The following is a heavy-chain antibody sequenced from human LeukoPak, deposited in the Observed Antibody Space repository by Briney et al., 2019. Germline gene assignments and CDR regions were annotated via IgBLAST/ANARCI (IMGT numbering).Heavy chain of an antibody. CDR3: ARVTLYDFWSGYYNWFDP. J-gene: IGHJ5*02. CDR2: IYTSGST. CDR1: GGSISGFY. V-gene: IGHV4-4*07. Sequence: PSETLSLSCTVSGGSISGFYWSWIRQPAGKGLEWIGRIYTSGSTNYNPSLKSRVTMSLDTSKNQFSLKLSSVTAADTAVYYCARVTLYDFWSGYYNWFDPWGQGTLVTVSS. D-gene: IGHD3-3*01.